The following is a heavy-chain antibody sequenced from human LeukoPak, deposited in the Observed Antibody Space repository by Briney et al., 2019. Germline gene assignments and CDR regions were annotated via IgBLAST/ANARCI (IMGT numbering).Heavy chain of an antibody. CDR3: AKGDYGGNPNYYYYMDV. Sequence: GGSLRLSCATSGFTFSSYGMHWVRQAPGKGLEWVAFIRYDGRNKYYADSVKGRFTISRDNSKTTLYLQMTSLRAEDTAVYYCAKGDYGGNPNYYYYMDVWGKGTTVTVSS. CDR1: GFTFSSYG. J-gene: IGHJ6*03. V-gene: IGHV3-30*02. D-gene: IGHD4-23*01. CDR2: IRYDGRNK.